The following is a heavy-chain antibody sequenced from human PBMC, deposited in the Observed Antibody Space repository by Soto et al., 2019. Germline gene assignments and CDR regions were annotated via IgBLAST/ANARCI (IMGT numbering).Heavy chain of an antibody. Sequence: QVQLVQCGAEVKKPGSSVKVSCKASGGTFNRYAISWVRQAPGQGLEWMGGIIPIFGIGNDAQRFQGRVTITADESTGTAYMELSSLRSEDTGVYYCARSAITLFGVVSIPPHYYSEMDVWGQGTTVTVSS. J-gene: IGHJ6*02. CDR2: IIPIFGIG. V-gene: IGHV1-69*01. CDR3: ARSAITLFGVVSIPPHYYSEMDV. D-gene: IGHD3-3*01. CDR1: GGTFNRYA.